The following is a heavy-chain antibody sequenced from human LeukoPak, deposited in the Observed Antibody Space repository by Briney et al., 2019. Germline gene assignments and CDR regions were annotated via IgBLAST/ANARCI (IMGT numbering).Heavy chain of an antibody. V-gene: IGHV1-8*01. CDR2: MSPNSGDT. CDR1: GYTFTSYH. CDR3: ARGVAAGYDY. J-gene: IGHJ4*02. D-gene: IGHD6-13*01. Sequence: ASAKVSCKASGYTFTSYHINWLRQAIGQGLEWMVWMSPNSGDTGFAQKSQGSVTITRNNSITTAYMELSRLRSDDTAIYYCARGVAAGYDYWGQGTLVTVSS.